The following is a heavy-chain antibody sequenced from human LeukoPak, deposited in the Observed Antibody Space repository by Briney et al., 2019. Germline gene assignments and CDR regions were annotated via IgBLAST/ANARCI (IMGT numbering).Heavy chain of an antibody. CDR1: GFTFSSNG. J-gene: IGHJ4*02. V-gene: IGHV3-23*01. CDR3: AKPRPNYYDSSGFYSYFDY. Sequence: PGGSLRLSCTASGFTFSSNGMSWVRQAPGKGLEWVSAMSGSGDSTYYADSVKGRFTISRDNSKNTLYLQMNSLRAEDTAVYYCAKPRPNYYDSSGFYSYFDYWGQGTLVTVSS. D-gene: IGHD3-22*01. CDR2: MSGSGDST.